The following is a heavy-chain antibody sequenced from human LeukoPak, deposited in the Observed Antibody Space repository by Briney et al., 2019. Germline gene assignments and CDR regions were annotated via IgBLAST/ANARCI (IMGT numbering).Heavy chain of an antibody. D-gene: IGHD2-2*01. CDR3: ANGYCSSTSCRNNYMDV. V-gene: IGHV3-23*01. CDR1: GFTFSSYA. J-gene: IGHJ6*03. CDR2: ISGSGGST. Sequence: PGGSLRLSCAASGFTFSSYAMSWVRQAPGKGLEWVSAISGSGGSTYYADSVKGRFTISRDNSKNTLYLQMNSLRAEDTAVYYCANGYCSSTSCRNNYMDVWGKGTTVTVSS.